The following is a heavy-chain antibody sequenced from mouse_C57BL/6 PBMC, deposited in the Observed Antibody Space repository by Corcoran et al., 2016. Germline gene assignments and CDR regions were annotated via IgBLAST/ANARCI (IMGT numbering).Heavy chain of an antibody. D-gene: IGHD2-5*01. CDR3: ARVNYSNYGGNFDY. V-gene: IGHV9-3*01. J-gene: IGHJ2*01. CDR2: INTYSGVP. CDR1: GYTFTTYG. Sequence: QIQLVQSGPELKKPGETVKISCKASGYTFTTYGMSWVKQAPGKGLKWMGWINTYSGVPTYADDFKGRFAFSLETSASTAYLQINNLKNEDTATYFCARVNYSNYGGNFDYWGQGTTLTVSS.